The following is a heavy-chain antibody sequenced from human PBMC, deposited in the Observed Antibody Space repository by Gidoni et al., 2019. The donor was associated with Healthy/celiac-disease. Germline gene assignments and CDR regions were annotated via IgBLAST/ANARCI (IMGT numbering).Heavy chain of an antibody. Sequence: EVQLVESGGGLVKPGGSVRLSCAASGFTFSNAWMSWVRRAPGKGLEWVGSIKSKTDGGTTDYAAPVKGRFTISRDDSKNTLYLQMNSLKTEDTAVYYCTTSIVGAGPIDYWGQGTLVTVSS. J-gene: IGHJ4*02. V-gene: IGHV3-15*01. CDR2: IKSKTDGGTT. CDR3: TTSIVGAGPIDY. CDR1: GFTFSNAW. D-gene: IGHD1-26*01.